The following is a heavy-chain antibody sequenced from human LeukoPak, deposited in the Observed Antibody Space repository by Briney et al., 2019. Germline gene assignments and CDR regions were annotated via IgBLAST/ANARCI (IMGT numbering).Heavy chain of an antibody. J-gene: IGHJ4*02. CDR2: IYYSGST. CDR1: GGSVSSGSYY. Sequence: SETLSLTCTISGGSVSSGSYYWSWIRQPPGKGLEWIGYIYYSGSTNYNPSLKSRVTISVDTSKNQFSLKLSSVTAADTAVYYCARFQQRGYSGCVLDYWGQGTLVTVSS. CDR3: ARFQQRGYSGCVLDY. D-gene: IGHD5-12*01. V-gene: IGHV4-61*01.